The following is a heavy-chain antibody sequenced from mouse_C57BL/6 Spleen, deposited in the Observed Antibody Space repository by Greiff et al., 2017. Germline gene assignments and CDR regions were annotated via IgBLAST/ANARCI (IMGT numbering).Heavy chain of an antibody. CDR2: IDPANGNT. CDR3: ARDYYGSSYGGFAY. J-gene: IGHJ3*01. V-gene: IGHV14-3*01. Sequence: EVQLQQSVAELVRPGASVKLSCTASGFNIKNPYMHWVKQRPEQGLEWIGRIDPANGNTNYAPKFQGTATITADTSSNTAYLQLSSLTSEDTAIYYCARDYYGSSYGGFAYWGQGTLVTVSA. D-gene: IGHD1-1*01. CDR1: GFNIKNPY.